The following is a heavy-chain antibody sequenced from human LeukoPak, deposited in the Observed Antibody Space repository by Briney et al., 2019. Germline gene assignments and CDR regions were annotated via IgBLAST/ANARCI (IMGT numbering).Heavy chain of an antibody. CDR1: GYTFTSYA. V-gene: IGHV7-4-1*02. CDR3: ARTLGFCSGGSCYSYYYHAMDV. CDR2: INTNTGNP. J-gene: IGHJ6*02. D-gene: IGHD2-15*01. Sequence: ASVKVSCKASGYTFTSYAMNWVRQAPGQGLEWMGWINTNTGNPTYAQGFTGRFVFSLDTSVSTAYLQISSLKAEDTAVYYCARTLGFCSGGSCYSYYYHAMDVWGQGTTVTVSS.